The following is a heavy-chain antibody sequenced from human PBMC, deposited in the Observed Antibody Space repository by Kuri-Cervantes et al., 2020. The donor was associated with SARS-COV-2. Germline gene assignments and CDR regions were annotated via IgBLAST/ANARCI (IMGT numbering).Heavy chain of an antibody. CDR1: GFTFSSYA. CDR3: VKDTYYYGSGRSRFYGMDV. Sequence: GESLKISCSASGFTFSSYAMHWVRQAPGKGLEYVSAISSNGGSTYYADSVKGRFTISRDNSKNTLYLQMSSLRAEDTAVYYCVKDTYYYGSGRSRFYGMDVWGQGTTVTVSS. D-gene: IGHD3-10*01. J-gene: IGHJ6*02. CDR2: ISSNGGST. V-gene: IGHV3-64D*08.